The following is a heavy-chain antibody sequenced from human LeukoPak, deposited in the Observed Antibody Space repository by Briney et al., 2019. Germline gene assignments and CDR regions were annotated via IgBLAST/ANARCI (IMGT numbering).Heavy chain of an antibody. D-gene: IGHD2-2*01. CDR3: ARVSAPRCSSPTSYRYWHLYL. Sequence: GGSLRLSCAASGFTFSDYHMHWVRQAPGQGLEWVAVISYDGTNKYYADSVKGRFTISRDDSKNTLYLQMNSLRTEDTAMYYCARVSAPRCSSPTSYRYWHLYLWGRGTLVTVSS. CDR2: ISYDGTNK. CDR1: GFTFSDYH. J-gene: IGHJ2*01. V-gene: IGHV3-30-3*01.